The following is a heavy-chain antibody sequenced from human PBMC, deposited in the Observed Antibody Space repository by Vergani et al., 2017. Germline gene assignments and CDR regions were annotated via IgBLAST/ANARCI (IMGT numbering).Heavy chain of an antibody. CDR3: ARDXASSVYYANDAFDI. J-gene: IGHJ3*02. CDR1: GGSISSGTYY. V-gene: IGHV4-61*02. D-gene: IGHD3-22*01. CDR2: VYTGGSA. Sequence: QVQLQESGPGLVKPSQTLTLTCTVSGGSISSGTYYWTWIRQPAGKGLEWIGRVYTGGSANYNPSFKSRVTISLDTSRNQFSLNLNSVTAADTAVYYCARDXASSVYYANDAFDIWGRGTKVTVSS.